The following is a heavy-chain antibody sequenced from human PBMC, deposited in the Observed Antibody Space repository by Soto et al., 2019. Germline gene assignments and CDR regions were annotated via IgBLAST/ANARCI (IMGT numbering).Heavy chain of an antibody. J-gene: IGHJ4*02. Sequence: QVQLQQWGAGLLKPSETLSLTCAVYGGSFSGYYWSWIRQPPGKGLEWIGEINHSGSTNYNPSLKSRVTISVDTSKNQFSLKLSSVTAADTAVYYCARKRTFSQFYCWGQGTLVTVSS. CDR1: GGSFSGYY. CDR3: ARKRTFSQFYC. V-gene: IGHV4-34*01. CDR2: INHSGST.